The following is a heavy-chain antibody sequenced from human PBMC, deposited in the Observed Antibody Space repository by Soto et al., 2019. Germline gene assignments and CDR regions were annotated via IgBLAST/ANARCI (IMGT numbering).Heavy chain of an antibody. Sequence: SETLSLTCTVSGDSMTSGDYSWSWIRQPPGKGLEWLGYIYRTGNTHYSPSLKSRVSISQDRSKNQFSLELTSVTAADAAVYYCARGDYQYSIDYWGQGTLVTVSS. CDR3: ARGDYQYSIDY. J-gene: IGHJ4*02. D-gene: IGHD2-2*01. V-gene: IGHV4-30-2*01. CDR2: IYRTGNT. CDR1: GDSMTSGDYS.